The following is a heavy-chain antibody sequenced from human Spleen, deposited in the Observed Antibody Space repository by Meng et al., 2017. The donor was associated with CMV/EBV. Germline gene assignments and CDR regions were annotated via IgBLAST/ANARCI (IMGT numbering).Heavy chain of an antibody. D-gene: IGHD3-16*01. CDR3: AKVRGLVDVIIDY. J-gene: IGHJ4*02. CDR2: IRGDDGST. Sequence: AASGFTFSKFALSWVRQTPGKGLEWVSTIRGDDGSTYYAESVKGRFIISRDNSKNTLNLQMNSLRAEDTAVYYCAKVRGLVDVIIDYWGQGTLVTVSS. V-gene: IGHV3-23*01. CDR1: GFTFSKFA.